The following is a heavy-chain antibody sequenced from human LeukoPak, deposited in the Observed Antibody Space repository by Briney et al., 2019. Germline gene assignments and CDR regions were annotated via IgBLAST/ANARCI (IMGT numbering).Heavy chain of an antibody. V-gene: IGHV1-46*01. CDR2: INPSGGST. CDR3: ARGGRGEGTGTTRVAFDI. Sequence: ASVKVSCKAAGYTFTSYYMHWVRQAPGQGLEWMGTINPSGGSTSYAQKFQGRVSMTRDTSTSTVYMELSSLRSEDTAVYYCARGGRGEGTGTTRVAFDIWGQGTMVTVSS. CDR1: GYTFTSYY. D-gene: IGHD1-1*01. J-gene: IGHJ3*02.